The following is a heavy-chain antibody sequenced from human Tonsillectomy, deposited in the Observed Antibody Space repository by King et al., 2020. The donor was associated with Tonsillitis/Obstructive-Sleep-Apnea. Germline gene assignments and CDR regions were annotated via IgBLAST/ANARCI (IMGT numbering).Heavy chain of an antibody. D-gene: IGHD2-2*01. Sequence: QLQESGPGLVKPSETLSLTCTVSGGSISSYYWSWIRQPAGKGLEWIGRIYTSGSTNSNPSLKSRVTMSVDTSKNQFSLKLSSVTAAETAVYYCARNDIVVVPAAIHAFDIWGQGTMVTVSS. CDR1: GGSISSYY. V-gene: IGHV4-4*07. CDR2: IYTSGST. J-gene: IGHJ3*02. CDR3: ARNDIVVVPAAIHAFDI.